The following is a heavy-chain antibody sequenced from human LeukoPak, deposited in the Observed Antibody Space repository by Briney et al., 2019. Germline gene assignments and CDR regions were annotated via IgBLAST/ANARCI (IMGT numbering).Heavy chain of an antibody. CDR1: GWAFSCNY. D-gene: IGHD3-10*01. Sequence: SEALSLTFAFYGWAFSCNYWAWIRQPPGQGLGLNWEINYSGSSNYNPSLKSRVTISVDTSKNQFSLKLSSVTAADTAVYYCARVGELLWFGELSPFDYWGQGTLVTVSS. CDR3: ARVGELLWFGELSPFDY. V-gene: IGHV4-34*01. J-gene: IGHJ4*02. CDR2: INYSGSS.